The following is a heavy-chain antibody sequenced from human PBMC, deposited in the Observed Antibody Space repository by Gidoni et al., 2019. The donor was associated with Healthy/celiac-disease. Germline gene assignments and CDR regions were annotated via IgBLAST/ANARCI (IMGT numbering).Heavy chain of an antibody. CDR2: ISSSSSYI. CDR3: ARGSTLEEQLGVFDY. CDR1: GFTFSSYS. Sequence: EVQLVVSGGGLVKPGGSLRLSCAASGFTFSSYSMNWVRQAPGKGLEWVSSISSSSSYIYYADSVKGRFTISRDNAKNSLYLQMNSLRAEDTAVYYCARGSTLEEQLGVFDYWGQGTLVTVSS. J-gene: IGHJ4*02. D-gene: IGHD6-6*01. V-gene: IGHV3-21*01.